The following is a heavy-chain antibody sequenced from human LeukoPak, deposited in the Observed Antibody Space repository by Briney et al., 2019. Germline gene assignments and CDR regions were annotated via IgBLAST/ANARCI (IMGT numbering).Heavy chain of an antibody. CDR3: ALEYRSDSSDYYFEFSAFHI. CDR1: ANTLTGYY. D-gene: IGHD3-22*01. J-gene: IGHJ3*02. CDR2: INPSSGGT. V-gene: IGHV1-2*02. Sequence: ASVKVSCKASANTLTGYYMHWVRQAPGQGLEWMGWINPSSGGTNYAQEFQGTVTMTRNRSIGTAYMELSTLRSDDTAVYYCALEYRSDSSDYYFEFSAFHIWGQGTMVTVSS.